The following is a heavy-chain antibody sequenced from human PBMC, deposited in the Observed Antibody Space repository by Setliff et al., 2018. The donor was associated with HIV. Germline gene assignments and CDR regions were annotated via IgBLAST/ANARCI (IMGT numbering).Heavy chain of an antibody. CDR3: ARGSYGSVLL. CDR1: GDSVSSNSAA. CDR2: TYYRSKCYY. Sequence: PSQTRSLTCAISGDSVSSNSAAWNWIRQSPARGLEWLGRTYYRSKCYYNYAVSVKSRITINPDTSKNQFSLQLNSVTPEDTAVYYCARGSYGSVLLWGQGTLVTVSS. J-gene: IGHJ4*02. V-gene: IGHV6-1*01. D-gene: IGHD6-19*01.